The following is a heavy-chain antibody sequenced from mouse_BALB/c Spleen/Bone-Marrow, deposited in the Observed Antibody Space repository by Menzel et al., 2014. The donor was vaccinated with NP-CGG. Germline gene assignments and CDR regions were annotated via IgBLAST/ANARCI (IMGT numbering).Heavy chain of an antibody. V-gene: IGHV1-14*01. CDR2: FNPYNDGT. D-gene: IGHD1-1*01. Sequence: VHVKQSGPELVKPGASVKMSCKASGYTFTSYVMHWVKQKPGQGLEWIGYFNPYNDGTKYNEKFKGKATLTSDKSSSTAYMELSSLTSEDSAVYYCARNYGSSYWYFDVWGAGTTVTVSS. J-gene: IGHJ1*01. CDR3: ARNYGSSYWYFDV. CDR1: GYTFTSYV.